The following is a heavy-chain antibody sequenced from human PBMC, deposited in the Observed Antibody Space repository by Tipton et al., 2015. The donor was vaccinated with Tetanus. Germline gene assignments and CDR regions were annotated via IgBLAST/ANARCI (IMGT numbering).Heavy chain of an antibody. CDR1: GGSISSYY. CDR2: IYTSGST. D-gene: IGHD3-22*01. J-gene: IGHJ1*01. CDR3: ARDDHISLYYYDSSGFQH. V-gene: IGHV4-4*07. Sequence: TLSLTCTVSGGSISSYYWSWIRQPAGKGLEWIGRIYTSGSTNYNPSLKSRVTMSVDTSKNQFSLKLSSVTAADTAVYYCARDDHISLYYYDSSGFQHWGQGTLVTVSS.